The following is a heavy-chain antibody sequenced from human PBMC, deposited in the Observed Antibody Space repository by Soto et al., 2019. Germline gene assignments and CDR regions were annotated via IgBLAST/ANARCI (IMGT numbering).Heavy chain of an antibody. CDR3: ARDHYYYGSGSYYTALDY. CDR2: INAGNGNT. V-gene: IGHV1-3*01. Sequence: ASVKVSCKASGYTFTSYAMHWVRQAHGQRLEWMGWINAGNGNTKYSQKFQGRVTITRDTSASTAYMELSSLRSEDTAVYYCARDHYYYGSGSYYTALDYWGQGTLVTVSS. J-gene: IGHJ4*02. CDR1: GYTFTSYA. D-gene: IGHD3-10*01.